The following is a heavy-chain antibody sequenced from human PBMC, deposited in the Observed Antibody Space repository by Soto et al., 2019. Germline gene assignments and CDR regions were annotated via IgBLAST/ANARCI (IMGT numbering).Heavy chain of an antibody. D-gene: IGHD3-3*01. CDR2: ISSSSSYI. Sequence: EVQLVESGGGLVKPGGSLRLSCAASGFTFSSYSMNWVRQAPGKGLEWVSSISSSSSYIYYADSVKGRFTISRDNAKNSLYLQMNSLRAEDTAVYYCARGDGPDVLRFLEWLRYDYWGQGTLVTVSS. CDR1: GFTFSSYS. CDR3: ARGDGPDVLRFLEWLRYDY. J-gene: IGHJ4*02. V-gene: IGHV3-21*01.